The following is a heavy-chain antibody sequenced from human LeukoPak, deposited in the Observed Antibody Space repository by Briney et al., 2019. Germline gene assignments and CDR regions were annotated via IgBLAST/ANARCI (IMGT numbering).Heavy chain of an antibody. CDR2: INHSGST. V-gene: IGHV4-34*01. CDR1: GGSFSGYY. J-gene: IGHJ4*02. CDR3: ASLKVRGVIRGYYFDY. Sequence: PSETLSLTCAVYGGSFSGYYWSWIRQPPGKGLEWIGEINHSGSTSYNPSLKSRVTISVDTSKNQFSLKLSSVTAADTAVYYCASLKVRGVIRGYYFDYWGQGTLVTVSS. D-gene: IGHD3-10*01.